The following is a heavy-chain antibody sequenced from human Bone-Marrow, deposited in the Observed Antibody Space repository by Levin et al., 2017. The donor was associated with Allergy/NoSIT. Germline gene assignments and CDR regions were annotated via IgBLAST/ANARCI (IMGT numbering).Heavy chain of an antibody. J-gene: IGHJ4*02. Sequence: GGSLRLSCAASGFTFSSYWMHWVRQAPGKGLVWVSRINTDGSSTLSADSVKGRFTISRDNAKNTLYLQMNSLRAEDTAVYYCARRQGSGYDYFDYWGQGTLVTVSS. V-gene: IGHV3-74*01. CDR1: GFTFSSYW. D-gene: IGHD5-12*01. CDR2: INTDGSST. CDR3: ARRQGSGYDYFDY.